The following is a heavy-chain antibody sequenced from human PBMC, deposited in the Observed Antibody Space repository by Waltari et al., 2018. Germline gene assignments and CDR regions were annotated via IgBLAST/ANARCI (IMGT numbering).Heavy chain of an antibody. CDR3: ARYGVNMVREHYYGMDV. Sequence: EVQLVESGGGLVQPGGSLRLSCAASGFTFSSYEMNWVRQAPGKGLERVSYISSSGSTIYYADSVKGRFTISRDNAKNSLYLQMNSLRAEDTAVYYCARYGVNMVREHYYGMDVWGQGTTVTVSS. V-gene: IGHV3-48*03. CDR2: ISSSGSTI. D-gene: IGHD3-10*01. CDR1: GFTFSSYE. J-gene: IGHJ6*02.